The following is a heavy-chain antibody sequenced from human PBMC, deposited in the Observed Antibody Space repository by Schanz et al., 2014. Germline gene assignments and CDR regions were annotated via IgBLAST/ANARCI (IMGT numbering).Heavy chain of an antibody. CDR1: GRTFIVYH. CDR3: ARENKDYDSILNKFFHYGLDL. CDR2: ISPNSGDT. J-gene: IGHJ6*02. V-gene: IGHV1-2*06. D-gene: IGHD3-3*02. Sequence: QVQLVQSGAEVKKPGASMKVSCKASGRTFIVYHVLHWVRQAPGQGLEWMGRISPNSGDTHSAQKFQDRVAMTWDRSISTADMELSRLRSDATAVYYCARENKDYDSILNKFFHYGLDLWGQGTTVTVSS.